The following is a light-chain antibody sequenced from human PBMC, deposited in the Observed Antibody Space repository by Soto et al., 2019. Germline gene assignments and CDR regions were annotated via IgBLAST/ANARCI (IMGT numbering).Light chain of an antibody. V-gene: IGKV3-20*01. CDR2: GAS. Sequence: EVVLTQSPGTLSLSPGARATLSCRASQSVASKYFAWYQQKPGQAPRLLIYGASSRATGIPDRFSGSGSGTDFTLTINRLEPGDFAVYYCQQYDFTPYTFGQGTNLEIK. J-gene: IGKJ2*01. CDR3: QQYDFTPYT. CDR1: QSVASKY.